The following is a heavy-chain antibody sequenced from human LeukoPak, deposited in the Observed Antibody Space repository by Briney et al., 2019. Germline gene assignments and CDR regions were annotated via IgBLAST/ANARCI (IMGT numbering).Heavy chain of an antibody. J-gene: IGHJ6*03. CDR3: ARLTYGSGRRYYYYMDV. CDR1: GGSISSYY. CDR2: IYYSGST. V-gene: IGHV4-59*12. Sequence: SETLSLTCTVFGGSISSYYWSWIRQPPGKGLEWIGYIYYSGSTNYNPSLKSRVTISVDTSKNQFSLKLSSVTAADTAVYYCARLTYGSGRRYYYYMDVWGKGTTVTVSS. D-gene: IGHD3-10*01.